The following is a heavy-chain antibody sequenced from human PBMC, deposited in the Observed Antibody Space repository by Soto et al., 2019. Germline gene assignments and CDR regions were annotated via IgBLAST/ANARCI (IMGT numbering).Heavy chain of an antibody. V-gene: IGHV1-69*13. CDR2: IIPIFGTA. D-gene: IGHD3-3*01. Sequence: SVKVSCKASGGTFSSYAISWVRQAPGQGLEWMGGIIPIFGTANYAQKVQGGVTITADESTSTAYMELSSLSSEDTAVYYCAYFWSGYYWGQGTLVTVSS. CDR3: AYFWSGYY. CDR1: GGTFSSYA. J-gene: IGHJ4*02.